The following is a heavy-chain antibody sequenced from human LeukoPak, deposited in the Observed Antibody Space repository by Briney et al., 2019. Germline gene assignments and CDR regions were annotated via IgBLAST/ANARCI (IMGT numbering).Heavy chain of an antibody. CDR3: AKADYNDYAFDY. CDR1: GFTFSNYA. Sequence: PGVSLRLSCTASGFTFSNYAMSWVRQAPGKGLVWVSAITSSGGDTYYADSVKGRFTFSRDNSKNTLYLQMTSLRPEDTAIYYCAKADYNDYAFDYWGQGTLVTVSS. CDR2: ITSSGGDT. D-gene: IGHD4-11*01. V-gene: IGHV3-23*01. J-gene: IGHJ4*02.